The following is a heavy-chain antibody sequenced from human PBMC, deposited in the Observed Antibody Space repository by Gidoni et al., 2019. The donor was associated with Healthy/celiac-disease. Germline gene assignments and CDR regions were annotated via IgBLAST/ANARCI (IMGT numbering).Heavy chain of an antibody. Sequence: QVQLVQSGAEVKKPGSSVKVSCKASGGNFSSYTISWVRQAPGQGLEWMGRIIPILGIANYAQKFQGRVTITADKSTSTAYMELSSLRSEDTAVYYCARAGYDYGDYGDAFDIWGQGTMVTVSS. D-gene: IGHD4-17*01. J-gene: IGHJ3*02. V-gene: IGHV1-69*02. CDR2: IIPILGIA. CDR3: ARAGYDYGDYGDAFDI. CDR1: GGNFSSYT.